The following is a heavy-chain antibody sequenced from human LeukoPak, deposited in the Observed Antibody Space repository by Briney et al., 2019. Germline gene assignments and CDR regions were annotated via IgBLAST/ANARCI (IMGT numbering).Heavy chain of an antibody. V-gene: IGHV3-23*01. D-gene: IGHD2-8*01. CDR3: ATGYCTTVNCLKAY. J-gene: IGHJ4*02. CDR1: GFTFYSYT. Sequence: QPGGSLRLSCAASGFTFYSYTMNWVRQAPGKGMEWGSGISGGGDSTYYAESVKGRFTSSRDNSKHTLYLQMDSPRAEHTAVYYCATGYCTTVNCLKAYWGQATLVTVSS. CDR2: ISGGGDST.